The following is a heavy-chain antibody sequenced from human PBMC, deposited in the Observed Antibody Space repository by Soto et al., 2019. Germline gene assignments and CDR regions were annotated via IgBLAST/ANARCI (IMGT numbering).Heavy chain of an antibody. Sequence: SETMSVSWAVDDGTISEYYWSRIRQPPGKGLEWIGEINHSGSTNYNPSLKSRVTISVDTSKNQFSLKLSSVTAADTAVYYCARGRGAAALEFVYWGQGTLVTVSS. CDR1: DGTISEYY. J-gene: IGHJ4*02. D-gene: IGHD6-13*01. CDR3: ARGRGAAALEFVY. CDR2: INHSGST. V-gene: IGHV4-34*01.